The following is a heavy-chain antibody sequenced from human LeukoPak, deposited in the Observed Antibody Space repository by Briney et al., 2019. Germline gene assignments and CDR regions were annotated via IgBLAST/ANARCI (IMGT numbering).Heavy chain of an antibody. V-gene: IGHV4-34*01. CDR1: GGSFSGYY. D-gene: IGHD2-2*01. Sequence: PSETLSLTCAVYGGSFSGYYWSWIRQPPGKGLEWIGEINHSGSTNYNPSLKSRVTISVDTSKNQFSLKLSSVTAADTAVYYCARGDIVVVPAAMSSYYYYYGMDVWGQGTTVTVSS. CDR2: INHSGST. CDR3: ARGDIVVVPAAMSSYYYYYGMDV. J-gene: IGHJ6*02.